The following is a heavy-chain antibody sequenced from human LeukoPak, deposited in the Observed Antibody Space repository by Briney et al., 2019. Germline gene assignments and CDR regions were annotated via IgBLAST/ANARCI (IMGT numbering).Heavy chain of an antibody. CDR2: IKSETDGGTT. V-gene: IGHV3-15*01. CDR3: TTDDPRWYAY. CDR1: GSTFSNAW. D-gene: IGHD6-13*01. J-gene: IGHJ4*02. Sequence: KPGGSLRLSCAASGSTFSNAWLSWVRQAPGKGLEWVGRIKSETDGGTTDYAAPVKGRFTISRDDSKTTLYLQMNSLKTEDTAVYYCTTDDPRWYAYWGQGTLVTVSS.